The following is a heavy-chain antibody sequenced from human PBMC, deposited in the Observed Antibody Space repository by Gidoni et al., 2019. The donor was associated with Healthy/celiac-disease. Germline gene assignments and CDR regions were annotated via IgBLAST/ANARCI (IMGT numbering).Heavy chain of an antibody. Sequence: EVQLVESGGGLVKPGGSLRLSCAASGFTFSSNSMNWVRQAPGKGLEWFSSISSSSSYIYYADSVKGRFTISRDNAKNSLYLQMNSLRAEDTAVYYCARDGLEGGLELLFDYWGQGTLVTVSS. J-gene: IGHJ4*02. V-gene: IGHV3-21*01. CDR2: ISSSSSYI. D-gene: IGHD1-7*01. CDR1: GFTFSSNS. CDR3: ARDGLEGGLELLFDY.